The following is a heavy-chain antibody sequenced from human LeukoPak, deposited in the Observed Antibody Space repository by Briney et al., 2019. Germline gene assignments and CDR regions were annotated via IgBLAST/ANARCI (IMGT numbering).Heavy chain of an antibody. J-gene: IGHJ5*02. Sequence: SETLSLTCAVYGGSFSGYYWSWIRQPPGKGLEWIGEINHSGSTNYNPSLKSRVTISVDTSKNQFSLKLSSVTAADTAVYYCARGSIAARPGRRNWFDPWGQGTLVTVSS. CDR1: GGSFSGYY. CDR3: ARGSIAARPGRRNWFDP. D-gene: IGHD6-6*01. V-gene: IGHV4-34*01. CDR2: INHSGST.